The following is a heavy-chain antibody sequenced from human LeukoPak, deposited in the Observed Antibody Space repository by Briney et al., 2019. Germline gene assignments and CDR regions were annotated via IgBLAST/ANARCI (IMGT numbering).Heavy chain of an antibody. CDR3: ARGYCSSTSCYWYFDY. J-gene: IGHJ4*02. CDR1: GYTFTGYY. CDR2: INPNSGGT. V-gene: IGHV1-2*02. Sequence: ASVTVSCKASGYTFTGYYMHWVQQAPGQGLEWMGWINPNSGGTNYAQKFQGRVTMTRDTSISTAYMELSRLRSDDTAVYYCARGYCSSTSCYWYFDYWGQGTLVTVSS. D-gene: IGHD2-2*01.